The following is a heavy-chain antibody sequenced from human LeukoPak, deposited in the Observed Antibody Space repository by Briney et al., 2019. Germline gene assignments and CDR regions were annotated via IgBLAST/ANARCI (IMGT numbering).Heavy chain of an antibody. CDR3: ARSGYSSSWPLYYYYGMDV. J-gene: IGHJ6*02. V-gene: IGHV4-34*01. CDR1: GGSFSGYY. Sequence: SETLSLTCAVYGGSFSGYYWSWIRQPPGKGLGWIGEINHSGSTNYNPSLKSRVTISVDTSKNQFSLKLSSVTAADTAVYYCARSGYSSSWPLYYYYGMDVWGQGTTVTVSS. CDR2: INHSGST. D-gene: IGHD6-13*01.